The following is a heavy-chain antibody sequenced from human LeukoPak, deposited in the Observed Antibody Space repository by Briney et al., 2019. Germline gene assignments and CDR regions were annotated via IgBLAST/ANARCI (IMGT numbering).Heavy chain of an antibody. V-gene: IGHV3-33*06. CDR3: AKDFSYYDSSGYYYPSGYFDY. D-gene: IGHD3-22*01. CDR1: GFTFSSYG. J-gene: IGHJ4*02. Sequence: PGGSLRLSCAASGFTFSSYGMHWVRQAPGKGLEWVAVIWYDGSNKYYADSVKGRFTISRDNSKNTLYLQMNSLRAEDTAVYYCAKDFSYYDSSGYYYPSGYFDYWGQGTLVTVSS. CDR2: IWYDGSNK.